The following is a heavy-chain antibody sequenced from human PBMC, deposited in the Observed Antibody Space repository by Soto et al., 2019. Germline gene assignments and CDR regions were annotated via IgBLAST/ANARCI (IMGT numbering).Heavy chain of an antibody. CDR2: ISWNSGSI. J-gene: IGHJ2*01. Sequence: GGSLRLSCAASGFTFDDYAMHWVRQAPGKGLEWVSGISWNSGSIGYADSVKGRFTISRDNAKNSLYLQMNSLRAEDTALYYCAKDIGQQWLDTHDWYFDLWGRGTLVTVSS. CDR3: AKDIGQQWLDTHDWYFDL. CDR1: GFTFDDYA. V-gene: IGHV3-9*01. D-gene: IGHD6-19*01.